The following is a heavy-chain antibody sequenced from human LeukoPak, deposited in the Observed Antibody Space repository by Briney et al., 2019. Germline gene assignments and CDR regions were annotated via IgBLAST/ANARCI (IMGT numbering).Heavy chain of an antibody. V-gene: IGHV4-39*01. D-gene: IGHD1-26*01. CDR1: GGSISSSSYY. CDR2: IYYSGST. CDR3: AKNSGSYYTLDY. J-gene: IGHJ4*02. Sequence: PSETLSLTCTVSGGSISSSSYYWGWIRQPPGKGLEWIGSIYYSGSTYYNPSLKSRVTISVDTSKSRFSLKLSSVTAADTAVYYCAKNSGSYYTLDYWGQGTLVTVSS.